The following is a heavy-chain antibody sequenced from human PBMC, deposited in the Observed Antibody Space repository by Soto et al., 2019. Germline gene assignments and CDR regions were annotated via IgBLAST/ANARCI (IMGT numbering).Heavy chain of an antibody. D-gene: IGHD2-8*01. CDR1: GFIFTTYA. V-gene: IGHV3-23*01. CDR3: AKDPLMVPSGIDY. Sequence: WSLRLSCAASGFIFTTYAMSWVRQTPGKGLEWVSTVSGSGDNTYYADSVKGRFTISRDNSKNTLYLQMYSLRAEDTAVYYCAKDPLMVPSGIDYWGQGTLVTVSS. J-gene: IGHJ4*02. CDR2: VSGSGDNT.